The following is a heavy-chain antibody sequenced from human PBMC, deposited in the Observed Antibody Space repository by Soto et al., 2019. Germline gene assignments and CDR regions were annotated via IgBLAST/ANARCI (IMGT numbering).Heavy chain of an antibody. CDR1: VGSITSFY. J-gene: IGHJ4*02. V-gene: IGHV4-59*01. D-gene: IGHD3-22*01. Sequence: SETLSLTCTFSVGSITSFYWSWIRQPPGKGLEWIGYIYYRGSANYNPSLKSRVTISVDTSKNQFSLKLSSVTAADTAVYYCTRTDHIKWLHEYWGQGTLVSVSS. CDR2: IYYRGSA. CDR3: TRTDHIKWLHEY.